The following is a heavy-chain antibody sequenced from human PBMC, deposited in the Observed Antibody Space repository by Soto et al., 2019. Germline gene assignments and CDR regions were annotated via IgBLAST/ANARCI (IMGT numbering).Heavy chain of an antibody. CDR1: GFSFTIFG. J-gene: IGHJ4*02. CDR3: AREVELACTWGILGH. Sequence: GGSLRLSCATTGFSFTIFGMHWVRQAPGRGLELIAFISSGSTTIKYADSVRGRFTVSRDNAKSSLFLQMDSLRDEDTGVYYCAREVELACTWGILGHWGQGDQFTVSS. V-gene: IGHV3-48*02. CDR2: ISSGSTTI. D-gene: IGHD1-1*01.